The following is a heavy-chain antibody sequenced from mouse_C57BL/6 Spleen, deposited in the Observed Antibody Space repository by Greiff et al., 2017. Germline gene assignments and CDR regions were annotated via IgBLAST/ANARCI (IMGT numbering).Heavy chain of an antibody. V-gene: IGHV5-6*01. CDR3: ARHAGTMQEDY. Sequence: EVKLMESGGDLVKPGGSLKLSCAASGFTFSSYGMSWVRQTPDKRLEWVATISSGGSYTYYPDSVKGRFTISRDNAKKTLYLQMSSLKSEDTAMYYCARHAGTMQEDYWGQGTTLTVSS. J-gene: IGHJ2*01. D-gene: IGHD6-5*01. CDR1: GFTFSSYG. CDR2: ISSGGSYT.